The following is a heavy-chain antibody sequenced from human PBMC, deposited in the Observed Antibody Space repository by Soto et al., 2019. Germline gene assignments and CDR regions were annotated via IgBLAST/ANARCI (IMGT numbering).Heavy chain of an antibody. Sequence: QVQLQESGPGLVKPSQTLSLTCTVSGGSISSGGYYWSWIRQHPGKGLEWIGYIYYSGSTYYNPYLKSRVTIAVDTSKNQFSLKLSSVTAADTAVYYCARYPHQQLVHNYYYGMDVWGQGTTVTVSS. V-gene: IGHV4-31*03. J-gene: IGHJ6*02. CDR3: ARYPHQQLVHNYYYGMDV. CDR1: GGSISSGGYY. CDR2: IYYSGST. D-gene: IGHD6-13*01.